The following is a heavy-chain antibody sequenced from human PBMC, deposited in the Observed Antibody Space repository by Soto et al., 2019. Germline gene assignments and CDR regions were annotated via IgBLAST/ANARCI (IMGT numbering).Heavy chain of an antibody. CDR3: AKDPSSGFAMENYFDY. J-gene: IGHJ4*02. CDR1: GFTFSYYY. CDR2: IGNSGSTI. V-gene: IGHV3-11*01. D-gene: IGHD3-10*01. Sequence: QVQLVESGGGLVKPGGSLRLSCAASGFTFSYYYMNWIRQTPGKGLEWVSSIGNSGSTIFYADSVRGRFTISRDNAKNSLYLQMNSLRADDTAVYYCAKDPSSGFAMENYFDYWGQGTLVTVSS.